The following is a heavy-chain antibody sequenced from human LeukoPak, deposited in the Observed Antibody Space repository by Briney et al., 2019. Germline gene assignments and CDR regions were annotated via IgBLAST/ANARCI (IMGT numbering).Heavy chain of an antibody. CDR1: GFTVSSNY. J-gene: IGHJ3*02. CDR2: IYSGGST. Sequence: PGGSLRLSCAASGFTVSSNYMSWVRQAPGKGLEWVSVIYSGGSTYYADSVKGRFTISRDNSKNTLYLQMNSLRAEDTAVYYCARTVVPDAFDIWGQGTMVTVSS. D-gene: IGHD2-15*01. CDR3: ARTVVPDAFDI. V-gene: IGHV3-53*01.